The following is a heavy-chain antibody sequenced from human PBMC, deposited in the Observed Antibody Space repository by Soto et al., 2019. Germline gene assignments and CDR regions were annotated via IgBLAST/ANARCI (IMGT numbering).Heavy chain of an antibody. CDR3: ARLPTGDGYSYFDR. Sequence: QVQLQESGPGLVKPSETLSLTCTVSGDSINRGGYYWTWIRQHPGEGLEWIGYIFFSGSTNYNPSLKSRLTISVDTSKNQFSLKLTSVTAADTAVYYCARLPTGDGYSYFDRWGRGTLVTVSS. CDR2: IFFSGST. CDR1: GDSINRGGYY. D-gene: IGHD7-27*01. J-gene: IGHJ2*01. V-gene: IGHV4-31*03.